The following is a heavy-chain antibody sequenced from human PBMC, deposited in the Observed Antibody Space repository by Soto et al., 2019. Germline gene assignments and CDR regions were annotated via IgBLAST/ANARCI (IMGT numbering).Heavy chain of an antibody. V-gene: IGHV1-3*05. CDR3: ARSIVVVTALDY. CDR2: INAGNGNT. D-gene: IGHD2-21*02. CDR1: GYTFTSYA. J-gene: IGHJ4*02. Sequence: QVQLVQSGAEEKKPGASVKVSCKASGYTFTSYAMHWVRQAPGQMLECMGWINAGNGNTKYSQQFQGRVTITRDTSASTAYMELSSLRSEDTAVYYCARSIVVVTALDYWGQGTLVTVSS.